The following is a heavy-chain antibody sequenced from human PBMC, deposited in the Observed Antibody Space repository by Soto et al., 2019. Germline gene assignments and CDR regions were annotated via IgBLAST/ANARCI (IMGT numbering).Heavy chain of an antibody. CDR1: GGSISSSSYY. CDR2: IYYSGST. J-gene: IGHJ6*02. D-gene: IGHD3-3*01. CDR3: ASSHRAYYDFWSGSYYYYGIDV. V-gene: IGHV4-39*01. Sequence: SETLSLTCTVSGGSISSSSYYWGWIRQPPGKGLEWIGSIYYSGSTYYNPSLKSRVTISVDTSKNQFSLKLSSVTAADTTVYYCASSHRAYYDFWSGSYYYYGIDVWGQGTTVTVSS.